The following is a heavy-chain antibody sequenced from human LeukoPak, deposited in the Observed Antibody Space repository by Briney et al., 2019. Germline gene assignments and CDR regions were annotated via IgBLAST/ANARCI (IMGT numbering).Heavy chain of an antibody. D-gene: IGHD1-14*01. V-gene: IGHV4-39*01. CDR1: GGAISSSSYY. CDR3: ARHNGMYYYYYGLDV. J-gene: IGHJ6*02. CDR2: MYYSGST. Sequence: SETLSLTCTVSGGAISSSSYYWGWIRQPPGKGLEWIGSMYYSGSTYYNPSLKSRVTISVDTSKNQFSLKLSSVTAADTAVYYCARHNGMYYYYYGLDVWGQGTTVTVSS.